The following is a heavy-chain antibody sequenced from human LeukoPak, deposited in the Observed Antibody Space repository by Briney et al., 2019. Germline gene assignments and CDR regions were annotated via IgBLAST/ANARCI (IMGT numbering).Heavy chain of an antibody. CDR1: GFIFSNHN. J-gene: IGHJ6*03. CDR3: ARDRAYTYGWYMDV. D-gene: IGHD5-18*01. V-gene: IGHV3-48*01. CDR2: ISSSSSTI. Sequence: PGGSLRLSCAGSGFIFSNHNMNWVRQAPGKGLEWVAYISSSSSTIYYADSVKGRFTISRDNAKNSLYLQMNSLRAEDTAVYYCARDRAYTYGWYMDVWGKETTVTVSS.